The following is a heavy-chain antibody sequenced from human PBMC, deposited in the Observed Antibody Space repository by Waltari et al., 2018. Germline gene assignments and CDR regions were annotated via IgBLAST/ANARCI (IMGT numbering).Heavy chain of an antibody. CDR3: ARARCSTSSCLFVSGFDP. Sequence: QLHLQESGPGLVEPSGTPYLTCSVSSVSIHTRYCGWPRQPPGKGLEWIGNIYYSGSTYYSPSLDSRIAISVDTSRNQFFLSLTSVTAADTAVYYCARARCSTSSCLFVSGFDPWGQGILVTVSS. D-gene: IGHD6-13*01. J-gene: IGHJ5*02. CDR1: SVSIHTRY. V-gene: IGHV4-39*05. CDR2: IYYSGST.